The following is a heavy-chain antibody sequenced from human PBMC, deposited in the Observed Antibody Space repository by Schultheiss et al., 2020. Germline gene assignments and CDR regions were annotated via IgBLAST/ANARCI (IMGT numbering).Heavy chain of an antibody. V-gene: IGHV3-30*16. CDR1: GFSFSDSA. CDR3: ARETPRSGTRHLDY. Sequence: LSLTCAASGFSFSDSAMHWVRQAPGKGLEWVAVISYDGGHQLYADSVQGRFIISRDNSRNTLFLQMDRLTTEDTAIFYCARETPRSGTRHLDYWGQGILVTVSS. D-gene: IGHD3-10*01. J-gene: IGHJ4*02. CDR2: ISYDGGHQ.